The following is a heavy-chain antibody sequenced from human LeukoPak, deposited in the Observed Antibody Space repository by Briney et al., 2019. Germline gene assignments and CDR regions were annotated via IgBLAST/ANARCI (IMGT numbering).Heavy chain of an antibody. D-gene: IGHD6-13*01. CDR2: TNGDGGTT. CDR3: ARDFGPLGSWSIDY. V-gene: IGHV3-74*01. J-gene: IGHJ4*02. Sequence: GGSLRLSCAASGFTFSNHWMQWVRQAPGKGLVFVSRTNGDGGTTSYADSVKGRFTISRDNAKNSLYLQMNSLRDEDSAVYYCARDFGPLGSWSIDYWGQGTLVTVSS. CDR1: GFTFSNHW.